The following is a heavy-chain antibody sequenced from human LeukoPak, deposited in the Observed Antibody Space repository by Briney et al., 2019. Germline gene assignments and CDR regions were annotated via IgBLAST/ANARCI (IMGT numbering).Heavy chain of an antibody. CDR3: ANTGSYSIY. Sequence: GGSLRLSCAASGFTFNNYAMSWVRQAPGEGLEWVSSITSSWTKNYAEFVKDRFGISSDNSKDTLFLKMNSLRVEDTAVYYCANTGSYSIYWGQGTLVTVSS. D-gene: IGHD1-1*01. CDR2: ITSSWTK. J-gene: IGHJ4*02. V-gene: IGHV3-23*01. CDR1: GFTFNNYA.